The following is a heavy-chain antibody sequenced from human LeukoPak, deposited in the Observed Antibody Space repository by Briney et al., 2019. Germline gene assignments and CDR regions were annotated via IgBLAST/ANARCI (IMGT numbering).Heavy chain of an antibody. CDR1: GGTFSSYA. Sequence: SCKASGGTFSSYAMHWVRQAPGKGLEWVAVISYDGSNKYYADSVKGRFTISRDNSKNTLYLQMNSLRAEDTAVYYCARERKATTNYYYYYGMDVWGQGTTVTVSS. J-gene: IGHJ6*02. D-gene: IGHD5-12*01. V-gene: IGHV3-30-3*01. CDR3: ARERKATTNYYYYYGMDV. CDR2: ISYDGSNK.